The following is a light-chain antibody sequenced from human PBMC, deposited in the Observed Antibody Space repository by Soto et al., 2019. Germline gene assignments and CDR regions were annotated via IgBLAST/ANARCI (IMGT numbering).Light chain of an antibody. CDR3: QQYNSYAYT. CDR2: DAS. J-gene: IGKJ5*01. CDR1: QRISAS. Sequence: DIQMTPSPYSLSASVVYRSPITCLASQRISASLNWYQHKPGKAPKLLIYDASSLECGVPSRFSGSGSGTEFTLTISSLQPDDFATYYCQQYNSYAYTFGQGTRLEIK. V-gene: IGKV1-5*01.